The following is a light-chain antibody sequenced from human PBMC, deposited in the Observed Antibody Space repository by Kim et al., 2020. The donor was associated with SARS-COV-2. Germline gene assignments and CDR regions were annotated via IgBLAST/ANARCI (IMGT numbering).Light chain of an antibody. CDR3: SSYTNGSTL. CDR2: DVS. Sequence: PGQSITISSTAPHPDIGAYSYVSWYQQHPGQAPRLLIYDVSNRPSGVSNRFSGSKSGNTASLAISGLQTEDEAHYYCSSYTNGSTLFGGGTKVTVL. J-gene: IGLJ2*01. CDR1: HPDIGAYSY. V-gene: IGLV2-14*03.